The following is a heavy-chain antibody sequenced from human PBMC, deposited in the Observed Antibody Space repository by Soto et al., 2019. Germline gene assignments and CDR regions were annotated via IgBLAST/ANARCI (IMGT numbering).Heavy chain of an antibody. CDR3: ARPPAAILAWFDP. CDR1: GFTFSSYW. Sequence: GGSLRLSCAASGFTFSSYWMSWVRQAPGKGLEWVANIKQDGSEKYYVDSVKGRFTISRDNAKNSLYLQMNSLRAEDTAVYYCARPPAAILAWFDPWGQGTLVTVSS. J-gene: IGHJ5*02. V-gene: IGHV3-7*01. CDR2: IKQDGSEK. D-gene: IGHD2-2*01.